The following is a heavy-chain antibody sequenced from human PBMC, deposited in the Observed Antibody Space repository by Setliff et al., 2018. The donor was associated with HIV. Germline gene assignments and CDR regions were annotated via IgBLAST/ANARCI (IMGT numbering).Heavy chain of an antibody. CDR1: GFTFSDYY. CDR2: ISSTVGFT. CDR3: ASGSNQGSGTEVDY. Sequence: PGGSLRLSCAASGFTFSDYYMPWIRQAPGKGLEWLSYISSTVGFTNYADSVKGRFTISRDNAKNSLYLQMTDLRAEDTAVYYCASGSNQGSGTEVDYWGQGTQVTVSS. D-gene: IGHD1-26*01. V-gene: IGHV3-11*03. J-gene: IGHJ4*02.